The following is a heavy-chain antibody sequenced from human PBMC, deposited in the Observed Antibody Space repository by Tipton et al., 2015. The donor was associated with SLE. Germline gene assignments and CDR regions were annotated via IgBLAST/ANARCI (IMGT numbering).Heavy chain of an antibody. CDR1: GGSISSTRYY. D-gene: IGHD6-25*01. Sequence: TLSLTCTVSGGSISSTRYYWGWIRQPPGKGLEWIGSIYYSGSTYYIPSLKSRVTISVDTSKNQFSLKLSSVTAADTAVYYCARIPLRLYYYYGMDVWGQGTTVTVSS. CDR2: IYYSGST. V-gene: IGHV4-39*07. CDR3: ARIPLRLYYYYGMDV. J-gene: IGHJ6*02.